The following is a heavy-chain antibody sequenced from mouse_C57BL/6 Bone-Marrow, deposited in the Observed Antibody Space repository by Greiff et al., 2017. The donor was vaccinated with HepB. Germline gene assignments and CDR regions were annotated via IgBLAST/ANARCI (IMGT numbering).Heavy chain of an antibody. V-gene: IGHV1-61*01. Sequence: QVQLQQPGAELVRPGSSVKLSCKASGYTFTSYWMDWVKQRPGQGLEWIGNIYPSDSETHYNLKFKDKATLTVDKSSSTAYMQLSSLTSEDSAVYYCARFGGYLYFDYWGQGTTLTVSS. CDR3: ARFGGYLYFDY. D-gene: IGHD1-1*02. J-gene: IGHJ2*01. CDR2: IYPSDSET. CDR1: GYTFTSYW.